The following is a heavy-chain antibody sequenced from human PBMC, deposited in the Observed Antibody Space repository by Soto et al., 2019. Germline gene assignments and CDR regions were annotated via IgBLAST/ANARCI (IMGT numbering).Heavy chain of an antibody. CDR3: ARDEGSGWSPSYY. J-gene: IGHJ4*02. CDR2: INPNSGGT. Sequence: ASVKVSCKASGYTFTGYYMHWVRQAPGQGLEWMGWINPNSGGTNYAQKFQGWVTMTRDTSISTAYMELSRLRSDDTAVYYCARDEGSGWSPSYYWGQGTLVTVSS. D-gene: IGHD6-19*01. CDR1: GYTFTGYY. V-gene: IGHV1-2*04.